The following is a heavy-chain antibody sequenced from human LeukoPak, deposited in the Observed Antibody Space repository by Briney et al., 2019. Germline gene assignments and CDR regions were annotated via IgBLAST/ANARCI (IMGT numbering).Heavy chain of an antibody. CDR2: ISSSSSYI. V-gene: IGHV3-21*01. CDR1: GFTFSSYS. CDR3: AREERYSYAQVDY. D-gene: IGHD5-18*01. J-gene: IGHJ4*02. Sequence: GGSLRLSSAASGFTFSSYSMNWVRQAPGKGLEWVSSISSSSSYIYYADSGKGRFTISRDNAKNSLYLQMNSLRAEDTAVYYCAREERYSYAQVDYWGQGTLVTVSS.